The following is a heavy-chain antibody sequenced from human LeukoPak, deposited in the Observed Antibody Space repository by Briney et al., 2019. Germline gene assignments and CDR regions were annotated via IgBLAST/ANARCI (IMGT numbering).Heavy chain of an antibody. CDR3: ARDRRLHH. V-gene: IGHV3-48*03. CDR2: ISSSGSTI. CDR1: GFTFSSSE. Sequence: GGTLRLSCAASGFTFSSSEMNWVRQAPGKGLQWVSYISSSGSTIHYADSVKGRFTISRDNAKNSLYLQMNSLRAEDMGVYYCARDRRLHHWGQGTLVTVSS. J-gene: IGHJ1*01.